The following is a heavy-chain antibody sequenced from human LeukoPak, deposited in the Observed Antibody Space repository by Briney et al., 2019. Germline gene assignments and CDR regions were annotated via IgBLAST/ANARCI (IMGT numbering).Heavy chain of an antibody. V-gene: IGHV1-69*04. Sequence: AASVKVSCKASGGTFSSYAISWVRQAPGQGLEWMGRIIPILGIANYAQKFQGRVTITADKSTSTAYMELSSLRSEDTAVYYCARAESDSSGYGYYFDYWGQGTLVTVSS. D-gene: IGHD3-22*01. CDR3: ARAESDSSGYGYYFDY. CDR1: GGTFSSYA. J-gene: IGHJ4*02. CDR2: IIPILGIA.